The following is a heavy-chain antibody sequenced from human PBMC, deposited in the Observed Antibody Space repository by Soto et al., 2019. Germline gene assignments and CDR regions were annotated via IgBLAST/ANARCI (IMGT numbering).Heavy chain of an antibody. J-gene: IGHJ4*02. D-gene: IGHD5-12*01. CDR1: GFTFSTYA. CDR3: VKDREVATTSPVHFDY. V-gene: IGHV3-23*01. CDR2: ISGRGGET. Sequence: EVQLLESGGGLVQPGGYLILSCAASGFTFSTYAMNWVRQATGKGLEWVSVISGRGGETYYADSVKGRFTISRDNSKNTLYVQMNSLRVEDTAVYYCVKDREVATTSPVHFDYWGQGTLVTVSS.